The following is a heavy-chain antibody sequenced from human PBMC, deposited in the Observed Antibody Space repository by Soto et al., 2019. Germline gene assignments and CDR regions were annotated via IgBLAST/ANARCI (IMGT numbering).Heavy chain of an antibody. CDR3: ARSRDGYSFYFYYGMDG. CDR2: ILHDGSAE. J-gene: IGHJ6*02. D-gene: IGHD4-4*01. Sequence: GGSLRLSCAASGFTFTSYGMHWVRRAPGKGLEWMALILHDGSAEYYADSVKGRFTISRDNSKNTLYLQMNSLRAEDTAVYYCARSRDGYSFYFYYGMDGWGQGTTVTVSS. V-gene: IGHV3-30*03. CDR1: GFTFTSYG.